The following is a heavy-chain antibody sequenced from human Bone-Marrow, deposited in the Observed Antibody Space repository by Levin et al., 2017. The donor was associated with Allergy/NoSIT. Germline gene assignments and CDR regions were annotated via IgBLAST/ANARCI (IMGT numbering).Heavy chain of an antibody. V-gene: IGHV1-2*06. CDR1: GYTFTDYY. D-gene: IGHD3-10*01. J-gene: IGHJ5*02. Sequence: GESLKISCKASGYTFTDYYIHWIRQAPGQGLEWMARINPIDNDIYYLQKFQGRVTMTSDASLSTAYMELSSLRSDDTAVYYCARGPLGGVVDNWFDPWGQGTLVTVSS. CDR2: INPIDNDI. CDR3: ARGPLGGVVDNWFDP.